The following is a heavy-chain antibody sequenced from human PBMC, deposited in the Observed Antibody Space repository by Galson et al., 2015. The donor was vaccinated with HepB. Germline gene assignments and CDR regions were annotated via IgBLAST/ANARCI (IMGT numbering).Heavy chain of an antibody. D-gene: IGHD6-13*01. CDR2: IYPGDSDT. CDR3: ARLYSNNSFNWFDP. CDR1: GYSFTNYW. Sequence: QSGAEMKKPGESLKISCKVSGYSFTNYWIGWVRQMPGKGLEWMGIIYPGDSDTKYGPSFQGQVTISADKSIRTAYLQWSSLKASDTAMYYCARLYSNNSFNWFDPWGQGTLVTVSS. J-gene: IGHJ5*02. V-gene: IGHV5-51*01.